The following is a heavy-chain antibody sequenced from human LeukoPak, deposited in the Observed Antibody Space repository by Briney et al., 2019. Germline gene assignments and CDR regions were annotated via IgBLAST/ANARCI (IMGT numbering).Heavy chain of an antibody. CDR3: ARVGATSDY. D-gene: IGHD1-26*01. Sequence: ASVKVSCKASGYTFTGYYMHWVRQATGQGLEWMGWMNPNSGNTGYAQKFQGRVTMTRNTSISTAYMELSSLRSEDTAVYYCARVGATSDYWGQGTLVTVSS. J-gene: IGHJ4*02. V-gene: IGHV1-8*02. CDR2: MNPNSGNT. CDR1: GYTFTGYY.